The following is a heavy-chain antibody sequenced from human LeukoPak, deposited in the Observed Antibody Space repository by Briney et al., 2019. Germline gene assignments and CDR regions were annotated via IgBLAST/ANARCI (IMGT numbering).Heavy chain of an antibody. CDR3: EKDVARCGEALIDAFDI. D-gene: IGHD3-10*01. J-gene: IGHJ3*02. CDR2: ISGSGSST. V-gene: IGHV3-23*01. CDR1: GFTFSSYG. Sequence: PGGSLRLSCAASGFTFSSYGMSWVRQAPGKGLEWVSSISGSGSSTYYADSVKGRFTISRDNSKNTLYLQMNSLRAEDTAVYYCEKDVARCGEALIDAFDIWGQGTMVTVSS.